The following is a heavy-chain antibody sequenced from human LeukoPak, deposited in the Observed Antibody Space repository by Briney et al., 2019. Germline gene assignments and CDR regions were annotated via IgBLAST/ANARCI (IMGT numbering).Heavy chain of an antibody. Sequence: SETLSLTCTVSGGSISSSSYYWGWIRQPPGKGLEWIGSIYYSGSTYYNPSLKSRVTISVDTSKNQFSLKLSSVTAADTAVYYCARHIAAAGIPLLFDYWGQGTLVTVSS. CDR3: ARHIAAAGIPLLFDY. CDR1: GGSISSSSYY. J-gene: IGHJ4*02. CDR2: IYYSGST. V-gene: IGHV4-39*01. D-gene: IGHD6-13*01.